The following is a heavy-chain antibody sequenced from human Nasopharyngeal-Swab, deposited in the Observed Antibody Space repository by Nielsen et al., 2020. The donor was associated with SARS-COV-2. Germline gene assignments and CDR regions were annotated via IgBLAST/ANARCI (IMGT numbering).Heavy chain of an antibody. CDR2: ISAYNGNT. V-gene: IGHV1-18*01. Sequence: ASVKVSCKASGYTFTSYSISWVRQAPGQGLEWMGWISAYNGNTNYAQKLQGRVTMTTDTSTSTAYMELRSLRSDDTAVYYCARDESWAVAGGDAFDIWGQGTMVTVSS. CDR1: GYTFTSYS. CDR3: ARDESWAVAGGDAFDI. J-gene: IGHJ3*02. D-gene: IGHD6-19*01.